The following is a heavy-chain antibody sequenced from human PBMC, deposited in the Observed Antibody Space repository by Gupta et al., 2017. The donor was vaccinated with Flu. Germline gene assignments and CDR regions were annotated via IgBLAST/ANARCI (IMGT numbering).Heavy chain of an antibody. D-gene: IGHD3-22*01. J-gene: IGHJ4*02. CDR1: GFTFSSYG. Sequence: QVQLVESGGGVVQPGRSLRLSCAASGFTFSSYGMHWVRQAPGKGLEWVAVIWYDGSNKYYADSVKGRFTISRDNSKNTLYLQMNSLRAEDTAVYYCARDPEYYYDSSGYYLGGIDYWGQGTLVTVSS. CDR2: IWYDGSNK. CDR3: ARDPEYYYDSSGYYLGGIDY. V-gene: IGHV3-33*01.